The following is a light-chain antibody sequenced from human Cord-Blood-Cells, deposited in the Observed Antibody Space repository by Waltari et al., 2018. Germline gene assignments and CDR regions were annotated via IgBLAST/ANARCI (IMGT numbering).Light chain of an antibody. V-gene: IGKV1-13*02. Sequence: AIQLTQSPSSLSASVGNRVTITCRASQGISSALAWYQQKPGKAPKLLFYDASSLESGVPSRCSGSVSGTDFTLTISSLQPEDFATYYCQQFNSYPLTFGGGTKVEIK. CDR3: QQFNSYPLT. CDR2: DAS. J-gene: IGKJ4*01. CDR1: QGISSA.